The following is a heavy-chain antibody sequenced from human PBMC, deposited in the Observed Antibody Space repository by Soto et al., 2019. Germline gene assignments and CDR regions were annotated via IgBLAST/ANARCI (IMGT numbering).Heavy chain of an antibody. CDR3: ARHGAWAPLD. J-gene: IGHJ4*02. CDR2: TYYRGRT. CDR1: GDSISSSHHY. D-gene: IGHD3-16*01. Sequence: QLQLQESGPGLVKPSETLSLTCTVSGDSISSSHHYWAWVRQPPGKGLEWIVSTYYRGRTFYSPSLRGRVTTSVDTSTNQLSLKRKSVTAADTAVYFCARHGAWAPLDWGQGTLVAVSS. V-gene: IGHV4-39*01.